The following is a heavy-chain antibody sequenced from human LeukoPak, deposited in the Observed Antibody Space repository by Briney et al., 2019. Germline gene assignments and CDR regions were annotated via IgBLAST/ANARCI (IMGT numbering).Heavy chain of an antibody. V-gene: IGHV3-21*01. Sequence: GGSLRLSCAASGFTFSSYSMNWVRQAPGKGLEWVSSISSSSSYIYYADSVKGRFTISRDNAKNSPYLQMNSLRAEDTAVYYCARDRAAAGTVFDYWGQGTLVTVSS. D-gene: IGHD6-13*01. CDR3: ARDRAAAGTVFDY. J-gene: IGHJ4*02. CDR1: GFTFSSYS. CDR2: ISSSSSYI.